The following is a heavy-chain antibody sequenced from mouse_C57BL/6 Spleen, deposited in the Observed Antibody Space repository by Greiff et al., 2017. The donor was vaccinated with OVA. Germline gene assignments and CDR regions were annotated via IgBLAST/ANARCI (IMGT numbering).Heavy chain of an antibody. V-gene: IGHV5-17*01. CDR1: GFTFSDYG. D-gene: IGHD2-1*01. Sequence: EVQLVESGGGLVKPGGSLKLSCAASGFTFSDYGMHWVRQAPEKGLEWVAYISSGSSTIYYADTVKGRFTISRDNAKNTLFLQMTSLRSEDTAMYYCAREGKQTHYAMDYWGQGTSVTVSS. CDR3: AREGKQTHYAMDY. J-gene: IGHJ4*01. CDR2: ISSGSSTI.